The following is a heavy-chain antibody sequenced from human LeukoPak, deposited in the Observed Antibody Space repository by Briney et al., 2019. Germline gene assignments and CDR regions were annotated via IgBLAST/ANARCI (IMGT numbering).Heavy chain of an antibody. CDR3: ASPQLGQLLLYGMDV. CDR2: ISYDGSDK. D-gene: IGHD1-26*01. Sequence: PGGSLRLSCAASGFTFSTYAMHWVHQAPGKGLEWVAVISYDGSDKYYADSVKGRFIISRDNSKNMLNLQINSLRDEDTAVYYCASPQLGQLLLYGMDVWGQGTTVTVSS. CDR1: GFTFSTYA. V-gene: IGHV3-30-3*01. J-gene: IGHJ6*02.